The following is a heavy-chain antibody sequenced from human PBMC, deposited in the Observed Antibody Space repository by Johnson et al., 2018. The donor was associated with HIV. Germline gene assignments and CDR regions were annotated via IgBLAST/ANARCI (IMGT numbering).Heavy chain of an antibody. CDR2: IKQDGSSK. D-gene: IGHD5-18*01. CDR3: ARGLIIQLWLQAAFDI. Sequence: LEWVANIKQDGSSKYSADSVKGRFIISRDISKKTVFLQMNNLRPEDTALYYCARGLIIQLWLQAAFDIWGQGTMVTVSS. V-gene: IGHV3-7*01. J-gene: IGHJ3*02.